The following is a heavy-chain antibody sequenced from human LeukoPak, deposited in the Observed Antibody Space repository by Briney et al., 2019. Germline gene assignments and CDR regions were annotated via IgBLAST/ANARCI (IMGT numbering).Heavy chain of an antibody. CDR1: GFTFREYS. D-gene: IGHD2-15*01. V-gene: IGHV3-23*05. J-gene: IGHJ5*02. CDR3: AKGGYTTCFDP. Sequence: GGSLRLSCAASGFTFREYSMSWVRQAPGKGLEWVSNIRSNGRDTYYTDSAKGRFTISRDNSKNTVYLQMNSLRAEDTAVYYCAKGGYTTCFDPWGQGTLVTVSS. CDR2: IRSNGRDT.